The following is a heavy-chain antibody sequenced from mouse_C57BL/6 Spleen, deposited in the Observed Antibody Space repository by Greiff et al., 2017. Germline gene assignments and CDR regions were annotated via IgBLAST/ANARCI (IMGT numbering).Heavy chain of an antibody. V-gene: IGHV1-54*01. J-gene: IGHJ2*01. CDR1: GYAFTNYL. Sequence: QVQLKQSGAELVRPGTSVKVSCKASGYAFTNYLIEWVKQRPGQGLEWIGVINPGSGGTNYNEKFKGKATLTADKSSSTAYMQLSSLTSEDSAVYFCARGGYSNYFDYWGQGTTLTVSS. D-gene: IGHD2-5*01. CDR3: ARGGYSNYFDY. CDR2: INPGSGGT.